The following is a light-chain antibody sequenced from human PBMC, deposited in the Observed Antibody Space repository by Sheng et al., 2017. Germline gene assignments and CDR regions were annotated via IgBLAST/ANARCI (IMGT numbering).Light chain of an antibody. V-gene: IGKV1-5*03. J-gene: IGKJ1*01. CDR1: QNIDTR. Sequence: IQMTQSPSTLSASVGDRVTVTCRASQNIDTRLAWYQQKPGKAPKLLLYMASILDSGVPSRFSGGGSGTEFTLTISSLQPDDSATYYCQHYSNDWRFGQGTKVEIK. CDR2: MAS. CDR3: QHYSNDWR.